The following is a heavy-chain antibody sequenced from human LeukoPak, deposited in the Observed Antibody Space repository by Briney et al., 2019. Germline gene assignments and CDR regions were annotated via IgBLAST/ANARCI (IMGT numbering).Heavy chain of an antibody. D-gene: IGHD3-10*01. CDR1: RYTFTPYY. Sequence: GGSLKVSCKASRYTFTPYYIPSGRQAPGHRLEGLRWINPNSGGTHFTQKFQGRVTVTRETSIRTACIELSRLRSDDTVVYYSARVSGESLSGSFQLDYWGQGILVTVSS. V-gene: IGHV1-2*02. CDR2: INPNSGGT. J-gene: IGHJ4*02. CDR3: ARVSGESLSGSFQLDY.